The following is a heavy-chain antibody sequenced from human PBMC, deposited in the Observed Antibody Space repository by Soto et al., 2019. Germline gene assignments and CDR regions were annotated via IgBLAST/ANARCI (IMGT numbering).Heavy chain of an antibody. CDR3: ARDRAGLDYYDSSGSPV. CDR1: GYTFTSYD. V-gene: IGHV1-8*01. CDR2: MNPNSGNT. Sequence: QVQLVQSGAEVKKPGASVKVSCKASGYTFTSYDINWVRQATGQGLEWMGWMNPNSGNTGYAQKFQGRVTITADESTSTAYMELSSLRSEDTAVYYCARDRAGLDYYDSSGSPVWGQGTMVTVSS. J-gene: IGHJ3*01. D-gene: IGHD3-22*01.